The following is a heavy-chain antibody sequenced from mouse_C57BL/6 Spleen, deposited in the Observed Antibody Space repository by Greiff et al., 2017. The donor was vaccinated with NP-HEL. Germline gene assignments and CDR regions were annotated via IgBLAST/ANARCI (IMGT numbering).Heavy chain of an antibody. CDR3: AVITTVVATGAMDY. V-gene: IGHV1-55*01. CDR1: GYTFTSYW. Sequence: VQLQQPGAELVKPGASVKMSCKASGYTFTSYWITWVKQRPGQGLEWIGDIYPGSGSTNYNEKFKSKATLTVDTSSSTAYMQLSSLTSEDSAVYYCAVITTVVATGAMDYWGQGTSVTVSS. J-gene: IGHJ4*01. D-gene: IGHD1-1*01. CDR2: IYPGSGST.